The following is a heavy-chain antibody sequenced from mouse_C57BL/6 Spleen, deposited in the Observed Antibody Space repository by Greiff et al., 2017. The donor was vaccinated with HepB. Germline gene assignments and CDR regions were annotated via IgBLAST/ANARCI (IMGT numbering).Heavy chain of an antibody. D-gene: IGHD3-3*01. J-gene: IGHJ3*01. CDR1: GYAFSSSW. CDR2: IYPGDGDT. V-gene: IGHV1-82*01. Sequence: VQLQQSGPELVKPGASVKISCKASGYAFSSSWMNWVKQRPGKGLEWVGRIYPGDGDTNYNGKFKGKATLTADKSSSTAYMQLSSLTSEDSAVYFCAGGGQGQGLAYWGQGTLVTVSA. CDR3: AGGGQGQGLAY.